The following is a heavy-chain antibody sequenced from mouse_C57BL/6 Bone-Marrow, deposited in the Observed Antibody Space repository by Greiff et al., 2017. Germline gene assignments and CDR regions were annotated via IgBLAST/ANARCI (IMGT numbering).Heavy chain of an antibody. V-gene: IGHV1-55*01. CDR2: IYPGSGST. CDR1: GYTFTSYW. J-gene: IGHJ3*01. Sequence: QVQLQQPGAELVKPGASVKMSCKASGYTFTSYWITWVKQRPGQGLEWIGDIYPGSGSTNYNEKFKSKATLTVDTSSSTAYMQLSSLTSGDSAVYYCAREGYGYDGAWFAYWGQGTLVTVSA. D-gene: IGHD2-2*01. CDR3: AREGYGYDGAWFAY.